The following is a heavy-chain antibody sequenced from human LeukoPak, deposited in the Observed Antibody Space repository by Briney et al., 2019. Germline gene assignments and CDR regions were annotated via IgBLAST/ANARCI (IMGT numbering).Heavy chain of an antibody. CDR2: IYYSGST. Sequence: SETLSLTRIVSGGSINSTSNYWGWIRQPPGTGLGWIGSIYYSGSTSYNPSLKSRVTISVDTSKNQFSLKLSSVTAADTAVYFCAGDYGDYYFDYWGQGTLVTVSS. J-gene: IGHJ4*02. D-gene: IGHD4-17*01. CDR1: GGSINSTSNY. V-gene: IGHV4-39*07. CDR3: AGDYGDYYFDY.